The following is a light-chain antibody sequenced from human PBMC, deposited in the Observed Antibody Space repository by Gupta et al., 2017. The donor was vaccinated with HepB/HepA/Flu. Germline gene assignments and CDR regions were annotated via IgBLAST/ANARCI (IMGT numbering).Light chain of an antibody. CDR2: DVS. Sequence: QSALTQPRSVSGSPGQSVTIPCTGTSSAVGGYNYVSWYQQHPGKVPKFMMSDVSKRPSGVPDRFSGSKSGNTASLTISGLQAEDEADYYCCSYAGSKYVFGTGTKVTVL. CDR1: SSAVGGYNY. J-gene: IGLJ1*01. V-gene: IGLV2-11*01. CDR3: CSYAGSKYV.